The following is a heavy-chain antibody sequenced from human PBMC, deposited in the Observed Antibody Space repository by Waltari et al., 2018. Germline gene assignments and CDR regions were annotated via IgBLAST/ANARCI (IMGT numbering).Heavy chain of an antibody. CDR2: IYTSGST. Sequence: QVQLQESGPGLVKPSQTLSLTCTVSGGSISSGSYYWSWIRQPAGKGLEGIGRIYTSGSTNYNPSLKSRVTISVDTSKNQFSLKLSSVTAADTAVYYCARARGLMVYAIDYYYYMDVWGKGTTVTVSS. J-gene: IGHJ6*03. V-gene: IGHV4-61*02. D-gene: IGHD2-8*01. CDR1: GGSISSGSYY. CDR3: ARARGLMVYAIDYYYYMDV.